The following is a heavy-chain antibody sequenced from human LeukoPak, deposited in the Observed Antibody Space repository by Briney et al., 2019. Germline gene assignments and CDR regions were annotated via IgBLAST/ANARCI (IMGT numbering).Heavy chain of an antibody. CDR1: GFTFSSYW. J-gene: IGHJ5*02. D-gene: IGHD3-9*01. CDR3: ASAGGRYFDWLSP. CDR2: IKQDGGEK. Sequence: GGSLRLSCAASGFTFSSYWMSWVRQAPGKGLEWVANIKQDGGEKYYVDSVKGRFTISRDNAKNSLYLQMNSLRAEDTAVYYCASAGGRYFDWLSPWGQGTLVTVSS. V-gene: IGHV3-7*01.